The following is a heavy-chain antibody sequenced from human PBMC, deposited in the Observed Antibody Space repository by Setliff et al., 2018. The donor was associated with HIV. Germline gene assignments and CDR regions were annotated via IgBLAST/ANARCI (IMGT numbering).Heavy chain of an antibody. V-gene: IGHV4-34*01. CDR2: ISPGGGA. CDR1: GGPFSDYF. D-gene: IGHD3-10*01. Sequence: SETLSLTCASFGGPFSDYFWTWLRQPPGKGLERIGHISPGGGADYSPSLKTRAAISLVTSRSQIVLRLSSVAAADTATYYCARGVTLGRGVIAESPLYVMDVWGEGTPVTVSS. J-gene: IGHJ6*03. CDR3: ARGVTLGRGVIAESPLYVMDV.